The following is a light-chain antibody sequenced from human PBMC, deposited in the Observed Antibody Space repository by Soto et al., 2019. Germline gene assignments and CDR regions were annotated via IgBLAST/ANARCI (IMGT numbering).Light chain of an antibody. CDR1: NSNIGAGYD. Sequence: QSVLTQPPSVSGAPGQRVTISCTGSNSNIGAGYDVHWYQQLPGTAPKLLIYGNSNRPSGVPDRFSGSMSGTSASLTITGLQAEDEADYYCQSYGDSLSGYVFGTGTKVTVL. J-gene: IGLJ1*01. CDR3: QSYGDSLSGYV. V-gene: IGLV1-40*01. CDR2: GNS.